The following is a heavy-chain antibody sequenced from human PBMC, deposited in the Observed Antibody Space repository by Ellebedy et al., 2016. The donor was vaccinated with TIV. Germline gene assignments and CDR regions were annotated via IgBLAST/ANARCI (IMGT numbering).Heavy chain of an antibody. CDR2: IYSGGST. D-gene: IGHD2-15*01. CDR3: AKGGVVVGLQH. J-gene: IGHJ1*01. V-gene: IGHV3-66*01. Sequence: GGSLRLXXAASGLTVSSSYMTWVRQAPGQGLEWVSSIYSGGSTSYEDSVKGRFRISRDTSKNTVHLQVNSLRPEDTATYYCAKGGVVVGLQHWGQGTLVTVSS. CDR1: GLTVSSSY.